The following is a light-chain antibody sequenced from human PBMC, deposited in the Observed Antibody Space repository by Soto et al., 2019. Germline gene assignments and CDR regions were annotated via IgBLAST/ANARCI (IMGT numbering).Light chain of an antibody. Sequence: QSVLTQPPSVSGAPGQRITISCTGSSSNIGADYDVHWYQQFPGTAPKLLIDGNVDRPSGVPDRFSASKSGTSASLAITGLQAEDEAHDYCQAYDTSLSGVVFGTGTKLTVL. V-gene: IGLV1-40*01. CDR2: GNV. J-gene: IGLJ1*01. CDR1: SSNIGADYD. CDR3: QAYDTSLSGVV.